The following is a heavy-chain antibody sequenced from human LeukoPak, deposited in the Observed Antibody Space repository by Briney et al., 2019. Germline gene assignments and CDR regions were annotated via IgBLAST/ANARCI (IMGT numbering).Heavy chain of an antibody. J-gene: IGHJ4*02. V-gene: IGHV1-69*01. CDR2: IIPIFGTA. CDR1: GGTFSSYA. D-gene: IGHD5-18*01. CDR3: ARDLVDTATPYYFDY. Sequence: GASVKVSCKASGGTFSSYAISWVRQAPGQGLEWMGGIIPIFGTANYAQKFQGRVTITADESTSTAYMELSSLRSEDTAVYYCARDLVDTATPYYFDYWGQGTLVTVSS.